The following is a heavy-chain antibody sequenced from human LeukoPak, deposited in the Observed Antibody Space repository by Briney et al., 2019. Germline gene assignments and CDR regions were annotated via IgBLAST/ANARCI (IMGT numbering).Heavy chain of an antibody. CDR2: INHSGST. D-gene: IGHD6-13*01. Sequence: SETLSLTCAVYGGSFSGYYWSWIRQPPGKGLEWIGEINHSGSTNYNPSLKSRVTISVDTPKNQFSLKLSSVTAADTAVYYCARGRLAAADNRFDPWGQGTLVTVSS. V-gene: IGHV4-34*01. CDR3: ARGRLAAADNRFDP. CDR1: GGSFSGYY. J-gene: IGHJ5*02.